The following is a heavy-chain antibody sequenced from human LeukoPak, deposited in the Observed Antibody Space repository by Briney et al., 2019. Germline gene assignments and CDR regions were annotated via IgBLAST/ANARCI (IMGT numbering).Heavy chain of an antibody. CDR2: INPNSGGT. J-gene: IGHJ4*02. V-gene: IGHV1-2*02. Sequence: ASVKVSCKASGYTFTGYYMHWVRQAPGQGLEWMGWINPNSGGTNYAQKFQGRVTMTRDTSISTAYMELSGLRSEDTAVYYCARVPSIAARDYYFDYWGQGTLVTVSS. CDR3: ARVPSIAARDYYFDY. CDR1: GYTFTGYY. D-gene: IGHD6-6*01.